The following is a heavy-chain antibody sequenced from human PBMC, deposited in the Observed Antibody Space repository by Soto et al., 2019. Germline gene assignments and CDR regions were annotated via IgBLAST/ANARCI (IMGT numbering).Heavy chain of an antibody. Sequence: GGSLRLSCAASGFTVSSNYMSWVRQAPGKGLEWVSVIYSGGSTYYADSVKGRFTISRDNSKNTLYLQMNSLRAEDTAVYYCARAKIPHTAMVVRGFPHRGIWFDPWGQGTLVTVSS. D-gene: IGHD5-18*01. CDR2: IYSGGST. J-gene: IGHJ5*02. CDR1: GFTVSSNY. CDR3: ARAKIPHTAMVVRGFPHRGIWFDP. V-gene: IGHV3-66*01.